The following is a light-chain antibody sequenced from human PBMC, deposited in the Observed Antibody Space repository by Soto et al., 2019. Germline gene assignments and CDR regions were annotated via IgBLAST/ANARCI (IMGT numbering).Light chain of an antibody. J-gene: IGKJ5*01. CDR2: AAS. V-gene: IGKV1-8*01. CDR1: QGISSY. CDR3: QQYYSYPLT. Sequence: AIQLTQSPSSLSASVGDRVTITCRASQGISSYLAWYQQKPGKAPKLLIYAASTLQSGVPSRFSGSGSGTDFTLTSSCLQSEDFATYYCQQYYSYPLTFGQGTRLEIK.